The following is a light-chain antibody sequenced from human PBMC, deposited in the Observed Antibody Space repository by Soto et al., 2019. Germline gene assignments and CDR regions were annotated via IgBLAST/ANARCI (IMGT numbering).Light chain of an antibody. CDR2: GAS. CDR3: QQYGTSPFT. J-gene: IGKJ3*01. CDR1: ERISSNF. Sequence: VLTQSPDTLSLSPGERATLSCRASERISSNFLAWYQQRPGQAPRLLIYGASTRASGIPDRFSGSGSGTDFARTISRLEPEDVAVFYCQQYGTSPFTFGPGTTVEIK. V-gene: IGKV3-20*01.